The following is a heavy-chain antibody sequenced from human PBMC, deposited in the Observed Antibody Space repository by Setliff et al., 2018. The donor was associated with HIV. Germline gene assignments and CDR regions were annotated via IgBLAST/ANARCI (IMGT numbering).Heavy chain of an antibody. Sequence: SGPTLVNPTETLTLTCTVSGFSLSNGKMGVSWIRQPPGKALEWLAHIFSNTEISYSTPLKSRLTISKDTSKSQVVLSLTNMDPVDTATYSCARTQWKYYYYYYMDVWGKGTTVTVSS. CDR1: GFSLSNGKMG. D-gene: IGHD6-19*01. J-gene: IGHJ6*03. CDR2: IFSNTEI. V-gene: IGHV2-26*01. CDR3: ARTQWKYYYYYYMDV.